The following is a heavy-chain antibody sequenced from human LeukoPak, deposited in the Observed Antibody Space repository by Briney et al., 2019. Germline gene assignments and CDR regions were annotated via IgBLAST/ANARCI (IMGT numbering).Heavy chain of an antibody. CDR1: GYTFTSYG. CDR2: ISAYNGNT. V-gene: IGHV1-18*04. CDR3: ARDVVRGVMYNWFDP. J-gene: IGHJ5*02. D-gene: IGHD3-10*01. Sequence: ASVKVSCKASGYTFTSYGISWVRQAPGQGLEWMGWISAYNGNTNYAQKLQGRVTMTTDTSTSTAYMELRSLRSDDTAVYYCARDVVRGVMYNWFDPWGQGTLVTASS.